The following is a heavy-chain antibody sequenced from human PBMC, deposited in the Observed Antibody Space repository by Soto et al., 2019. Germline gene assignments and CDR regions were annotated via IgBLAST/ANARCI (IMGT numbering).Heavy chain of an antibody. D-gene: IGHD3-10*01. CDR3: ARGITMPAWFAP. CDR2: IYYSGST. V-gene: IGHV4-31*03. Sequence: PSETLSLTCTVSGGSISSGGYYWSWIRQHPGKGLEWIGYIYYSGSTYYNPSLKSRVTISVDTSKNQFSLKLSSVTAADTAVYYCARGITMPAWFAPWGQGTLVTVSS. CDR1: GGSISSGGYY. J-gene: IGHJ5*02.